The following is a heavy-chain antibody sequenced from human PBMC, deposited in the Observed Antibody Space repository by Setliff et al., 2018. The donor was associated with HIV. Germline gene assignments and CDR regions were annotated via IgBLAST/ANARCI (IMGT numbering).Heavy chain of an antibody. Sequence: SETLSLTCTVSGGSISSHYWNWIRQLPGKGLEWIGDINHSGNTNYNPSLKSRFTISRNNAKNSLYLQMHSRRAEDTALYYCAKEGGTYGSDYYYYYMDVWGKGTTVTVSS. J-gene: IGHJ6*03. CDR2: INHSGNT. CDR1: GGSISSHY. D-gene: IGHD3-10*01. CDR3: AKEGGTYGSDYYYYYMDV. V-gene: IGHV4-59*11.